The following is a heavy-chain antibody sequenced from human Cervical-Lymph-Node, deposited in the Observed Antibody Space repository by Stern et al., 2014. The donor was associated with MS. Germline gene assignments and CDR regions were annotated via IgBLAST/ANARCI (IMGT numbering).Heavy chain of an antibody. Sequence: EVQLGESGAEVKKPGESLKISCKGYGYSFTNYWIGWVRQMPGKGLEWMGIIYPDDSDTRYSPSFQGQVTISADKSINTAYLQWSSLKASDTAMYYCARMWAVQGPRGNLPGYFQHWGQGTLVTVSS. CDR2: IYPDDSDT. D-gene: IGHD3-10*01. J-gene: IGHJ1*01. CDR3: ARMWAVQGPRGNLPGYFQH. CDR1: GYSFTNYW. V-gene: IGHV5-51*01.